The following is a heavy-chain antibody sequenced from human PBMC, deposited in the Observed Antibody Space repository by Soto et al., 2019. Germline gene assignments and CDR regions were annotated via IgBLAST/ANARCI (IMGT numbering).Heavy chain of an antibody. D-gene: IGHD2-21*02. J-gene: IGHJ4*02. CDR1: GFTFSNAW. CDR3: AVRPFDATAVVTPAVVHY. Sequence: GGSLRLSCAASGFTFSNAWMNWVRQAPGKGLKWVGRIKSKTDGGTTDYAAPVKGRFTISRDDSKNTLYLQMNSLRAEDTAVYYCAVRPFDATAVVTPAVVHYWGQGT. V-gene: IGHV3-15*07. CDR2: IKSKTDGGTT.